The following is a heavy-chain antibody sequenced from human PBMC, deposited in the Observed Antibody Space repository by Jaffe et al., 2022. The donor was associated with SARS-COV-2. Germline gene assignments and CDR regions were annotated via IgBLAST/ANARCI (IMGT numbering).Heavy chain of an antibody. CDR1: GFTFSNVW. Sequence: EVQLVESGGGLLKPGGSLRLSCAASGFTFSNVWMSWVRQAPGKGLEWVGHIKSKAHGGAIEYAAPVKGRFIISRDDSRNTLYLQMNGLKTEDTAVYFCTTDQGAGSWGQGTLVTVSS. CDR2: IKSKAHGGAI. J-gene: IGHJ5*02. D-gene: IGHD6-19*01. CDR3: TTDQGAGS. V-gene: IGHV3-15*01.